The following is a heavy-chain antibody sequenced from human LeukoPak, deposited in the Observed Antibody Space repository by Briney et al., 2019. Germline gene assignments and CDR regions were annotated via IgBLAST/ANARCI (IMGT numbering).Heavy chain of an antibody. CDR3: ATNMVRGTDRGAFDI. CDR1: GGTFSSYA. Sequence: SVKVSCKASGGTFSSYAISWVRQAPGQGLEWMGGIIPIFGTANYAQKFQGRVTITADESTSTAYMELRSLRSDDTAVYYCATNMVRGTDRGAFDIWGQGTMVTVSS. V-gene: IGHV1-69*13. J-gene: IGHJ3*02. D-gene: IGHD3-10*01. CDR2: IIPIFGTA.